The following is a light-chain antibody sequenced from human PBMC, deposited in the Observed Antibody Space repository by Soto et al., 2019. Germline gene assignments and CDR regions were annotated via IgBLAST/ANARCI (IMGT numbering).Light chain of an antibody. CDR3: HQRSNWLT. CDR2: DAS. V-gene: IGKV3-11*01. Sequence: EIVLTQSPATLSLSPGERATLSCRASQSVSSYLAWYQQKPGQAPRLLIYDASNRATGIPARFSGSGSGTDFTLTISSLEPEDFAVYYCHQRSNWLTFGQGTKLEIK. J-gene: IGKJ2*01. CDR1: QSVSSY.